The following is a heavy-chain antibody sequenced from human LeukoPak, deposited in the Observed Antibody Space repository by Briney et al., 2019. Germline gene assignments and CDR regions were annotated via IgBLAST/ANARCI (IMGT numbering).Heavy chain of an antibody. D-gene: IGHD2-2*01. Sequence: ASVKVSCKASGYTFTSYGISWVRQAPGQGLEWMGWISAYNGNTNYAQKLQGRVTMTTDTSTSTAYMELRSLRSDDTAVYYCATVVIGSVVYYYYYGMDVWGQGTTVTVAS. CDR3: ATVVIGSVVYYYYYGMDV. J-gene: IGHJ6*01. CDR2: ISAYNGNT. V-gene: IGHV1-18*04. CDR1: GYTFTSYG.